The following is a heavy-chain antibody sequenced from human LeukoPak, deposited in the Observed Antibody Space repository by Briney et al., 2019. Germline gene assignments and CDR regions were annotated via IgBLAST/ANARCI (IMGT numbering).Heavy chain of an antibody. CDR3: ARGPPLYSSGWYAGY. D-gene: IGHD6-19*01. CDR2: IYHSGST. V-gene: IGHV4-30-2*01. Sequence: PSQTLSLTCAVSGGSISSGGYSWSWIRQPPGKGLEWIGYIYHSGSTYYNPSLKSRVTISVDRSKNQFSLKLSSVTAADTAVYYCARGPPLYSSGWYAGYWGQGTLVTVSS. J-gene: IGHJ4*02. CDR1: GGSISSGGYS.